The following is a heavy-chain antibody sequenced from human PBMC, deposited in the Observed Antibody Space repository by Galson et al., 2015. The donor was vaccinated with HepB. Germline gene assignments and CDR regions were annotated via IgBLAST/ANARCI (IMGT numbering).Heavy chain of an antibody. CDR1: GFSVTGTY. Sequence: SLRLSCAASGFSVTGTYMGWVRQAPGKGLGWVSIFYASGATHYADSVRGRFTVSRDNSKSMLYLQMNIVRADDTAVYYCVRATAGRVDYWGRGTLVSVSS. CDR3: VRATAGRVDY. J-gene: IGHJ4*02. CDR2: FYASGAT. V-gene: IGHV3-66*01. D-gene: IGHD2-21*02.